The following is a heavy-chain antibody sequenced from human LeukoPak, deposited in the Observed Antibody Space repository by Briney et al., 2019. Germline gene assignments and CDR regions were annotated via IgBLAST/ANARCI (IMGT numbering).Heavy chain of an antibody. D-gene: IGHD6-19*01. CDR2: ISGSGGDT. Sequence: GGSLRLSCAASGFTFSSYAMNWVRQAPGKGLEWVSAISGSGGDTFYTDSVKGRFTISRDNSKNTLYLQMKGLRAEDTAVYYCVKDSVVVAGLVNYFDYWGQGTLVTVSS. CDR3: VKDSVVVAGLVNYFDY. V-gene: IGHV3-23*01. CDR1: GFTFSSYA. J-gene: IGHJ4*02.